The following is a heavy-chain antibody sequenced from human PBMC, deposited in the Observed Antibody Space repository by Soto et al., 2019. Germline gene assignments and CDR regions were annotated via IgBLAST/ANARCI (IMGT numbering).Heavy chain of an antibody. J-gene: IGHJ4*02. CDR2: IYYSGST. CDR1: GGSISSGDYY. Sequence: QVQLQESGPGLVKPSQTLSLTCTVSGGSISSGDYYWSWIRQPPGKGLEWIGYIYYSGSTYYNPSLKRRVTISVDTSKNQFSLKLSSVTAADTAVYYCARAPGIYDSSGYYFDYWGQGTLVTVSS. CDR3: ARAPGIYDSSGYYFDY. D-gene: IGHD3-22*01. V-gene: IGHV4-30-4*01.